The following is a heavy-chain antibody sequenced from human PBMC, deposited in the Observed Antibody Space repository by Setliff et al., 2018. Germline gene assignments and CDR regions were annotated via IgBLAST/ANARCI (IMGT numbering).Heavy chain of an antibody. CDR2: IYNNGRT. Sequence: SETLSLTCSVSGGSISGYYWSWLRQPPGKGLEWIGYIYNNGRTNYHPALKRRVTMSVDTSKNQLSLTLRSVTAADTAVYYCARDWRGETVNLGYMDVWGKGTTVTVS. CDR1: GGSISGYY. V-gene: IGHV4-4*08. J-gene: IGHJ6*03. CDR3: ARDWRGETVNLGYMDV. D-gene: IGHD3-16*01.